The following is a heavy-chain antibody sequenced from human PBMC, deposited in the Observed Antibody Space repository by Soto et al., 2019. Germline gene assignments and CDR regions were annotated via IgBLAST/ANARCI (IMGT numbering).Heavy chain of an antibody. CDR1: GFTFRTYG. Sequence: GVSLRLSCAASGFTFRTYGMHWVRQAPVKVLECVAFISDDGSQKYYGDSVKGRFTISRDNSKNTLSLRMISLRTEDTSVYYCAKEAPGGWHFFDTWGQGTLVTVSS. J-gene: IGHJ4*02. V-gene: IGHV3-30*18. CDR2: ISDDGSQK. CDR3: AKEAPGGWHFFDT. D-gene: IGHD6-19*01.